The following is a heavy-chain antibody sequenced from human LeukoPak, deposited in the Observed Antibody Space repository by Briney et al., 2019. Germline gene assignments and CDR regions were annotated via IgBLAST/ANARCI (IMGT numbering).Heavy chain of an antibody. Sequence: GGSLRLSCAASGFTFSSYAMSWVRQAPGKGLESVSAISGSGISTYYADSVKGRFTISRDNSRTTLYLQMDSLRAEDTAVYYCAKDVVTAHPWYFDYWGQGTLVTVSS. CDR1: GFTFSSYA. CDR3: AKDVVTAHPWYFDY. J-gene: IGHJ4*02. D-gene: IGHD2-21*02. V-gene: IGHV3-23*01. CDR2: ISGSGIST.